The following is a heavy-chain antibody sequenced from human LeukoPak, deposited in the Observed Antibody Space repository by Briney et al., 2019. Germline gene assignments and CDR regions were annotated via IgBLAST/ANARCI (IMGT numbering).Heavy chain of an antibody. J-gene: IGHJ6*02. CDR2: ISGSGSRT. V-gene: IGHV3-23*01. CDR3: AKDLTQLWSVEDYYYYYGMDV. D-gene: IGHD5-18*01. CDR1: GFMFSSYT. Sequence: GGSLRLSCAASGFMFSSYTMIWVRQAPGKGLEWVLGISGSGSRTYFAGSVKGRFTISRDNSKNTLYLQMNSLGAEDTAVYYCAKDLTQLWSVEDYYYYYGMDVWGQGTTVTVSS.